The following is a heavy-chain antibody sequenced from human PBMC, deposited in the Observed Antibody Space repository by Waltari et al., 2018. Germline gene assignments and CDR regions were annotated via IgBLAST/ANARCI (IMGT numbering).Heavy chain of an antibody. CDR2: IRYDGSIK. D-gene: IGHD1-26*01. CDR1: GFIFSSYG. V-gene: IGHV3-30*02. Sequence: QVQLVDSGGGVVQPGGSLRLSCAASGFIFSSYGMHWVRQTPGKGLEWVAFIRYDGSIKDYADSVKGRFSISRDNSKNTLYLQLNSLRVEDTAVYYCAKDRCSGSFGFDIWGQGTMVTVSS. CDR3: AKDRCSGSFGFDI. J-gene: IGHJ3*02.